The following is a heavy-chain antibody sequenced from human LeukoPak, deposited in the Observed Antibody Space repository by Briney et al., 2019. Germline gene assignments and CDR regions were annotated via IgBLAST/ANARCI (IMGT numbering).Heavy chain of an antibody. CDR3: AKDRRPVTMAQGVIITAAFDI. D-gene: IGHD3-10*01. CDR1: GFTFDDYA. V-gene: IGHV3-9*01. Sequence: GGSLRLSCAASGFTFDDYAMHWVRQAPGKGLEWVSGISWNSGSIGYADSVKGRFTISRDNAKNSLYLQMNSLRAEDTALYYCAKDRRPVTMAQGVIITAAFDIWGQGTMVTVSS. J-gene: IGHJ3*02. CDR2: ISWNSGSI.